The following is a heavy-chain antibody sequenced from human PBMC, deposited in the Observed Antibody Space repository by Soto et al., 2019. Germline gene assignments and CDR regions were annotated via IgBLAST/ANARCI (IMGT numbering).Heavy chain of an antibody. CDR2: ISYDGSSN. V-gene: IGHV3-30*18. J-gene: IGHJ3*02. D-gene: IGHD3-10*01. CDR1: GFIFSSYG. Sequence: QVQLVESGGGVVQPGRSLRLSCAASGFIFSSYGMHWVRQAPGKGLEWVAAISYDGSSNYYADSLKGRFTISRDNSKNTLYLQMNSLKAVDTAVYYCVKGLLTTYYSSFDIWGQGTMVTVSS. CDR3: VKGLLTTYYSSFDI.